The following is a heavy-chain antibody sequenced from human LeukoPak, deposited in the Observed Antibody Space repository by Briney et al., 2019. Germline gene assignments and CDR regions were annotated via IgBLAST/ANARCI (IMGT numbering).Heavy chain of an antibody. CDR1: GFTFSSYT. CDR3: AKDISPGSSSGFDY. Sequence: GGSLRLSCEGSGFTFSSYTMIWVRQAPGKGLEWLTSISSTSSYIYYADSVKGRFTISRDNAKNSLYLQMNSLRAEDTALYYCAKDISPGSSSGFDYWGQGTLVTVSS. V-gene: IGHV3-21*04. D-gene: IGHD6-19*01. CDR2: ISSTSSYI. J-gene: IGHJ4*02.